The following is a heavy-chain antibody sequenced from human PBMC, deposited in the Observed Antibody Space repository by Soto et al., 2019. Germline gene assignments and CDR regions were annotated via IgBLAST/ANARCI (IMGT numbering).Heavy chain of an antibody. CDR2: IKHSGST. CDR3: ARRMVRGVIITPRTYNWFDP. V-gene: IGHV4-34*01. Sequence: PSETLSLTCAVYGGSFSGYDWSWIRQPPGKGLEWIGEIKHSGSTNYNPSLKSRVTISVDTSKNQFSLKLSSVTAADTAVYYCARRMVRGVIITPRTYNWFDPWGQGTLVTVSS. CDR1: GGSFSGYD. D-gene: IGHD3-10*01. J-gene: IGHJ5*02.